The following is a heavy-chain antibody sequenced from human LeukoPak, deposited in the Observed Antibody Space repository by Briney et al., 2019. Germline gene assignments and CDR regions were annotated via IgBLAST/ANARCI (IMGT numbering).Heavy chain of an antibody. Sequence: ASVKVSCKASGGTFSSYAISWVRQAPGQGLEWMGGIIPIFGTANYAQKFQGRVKITADKSTSTAYMELSSLRSEDTAVYYCASGYCSGGSCYSGFDYWGQGTLVTVSS. D-gene: IGHD2-15*01. J-gene: IGHJ4*02. CDR3: ASGYCSGGSCYSGFDY. CDR1: GGTFSSYA. CDR2: IIPIFGTA. V-gene: IGHV1-69*06.